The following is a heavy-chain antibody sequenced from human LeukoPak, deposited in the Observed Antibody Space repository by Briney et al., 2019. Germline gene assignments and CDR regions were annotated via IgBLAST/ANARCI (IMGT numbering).Heavy chain of an antibody. J-gene: IGHJ6*03. CDR3: ARLVPKSSYYYYMDV. CDR2: IRYDGSNK. Sequence: GGSLRLSCAASGFTFSSYGMHWARQAPGKGLEWVAFIRYDGSNKYYADSVKGRFTISRDNSKNTLYLQMNSLRAEDTAVYYCARLVPKSSYYYYMDVWGKGTTVTISS. D-gene: IGHD3-9*01. CDR1: GFTFSSYG. V-gene: IGHV3-30*02.